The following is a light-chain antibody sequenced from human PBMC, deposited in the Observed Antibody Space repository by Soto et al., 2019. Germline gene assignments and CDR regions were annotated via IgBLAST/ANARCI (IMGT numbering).Light chain of an antibody. CDR2: NVN. Sequence: TQPASVSASPGHSITISCTGSSRDDGDYNDVSWYQQHPDKAPKLMIYNVNTRPSGGFNLFTCSQIANTASRTIYGLQAEDEVDYYSSSYTCSSTRYVFATGPKVTVL. CDR1: SRDDGDYND. J-gene: IGLJ1*01. V-gene: IGLV2-14*01. CDR3: SSYTCSSTRYV.